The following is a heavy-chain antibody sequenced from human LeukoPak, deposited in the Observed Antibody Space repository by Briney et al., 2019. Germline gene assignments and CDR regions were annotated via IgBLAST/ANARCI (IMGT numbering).Heavy chain of an antibody. J-gene: IGHJ3*02. CDR3: AKGNGEFHI. D-gene: IGHD3-10*01. Sequence: GRSLRLSCAASGFTFDDYAMHWVRQAPGKGLEWVSGISWNSGSIGYADSVKGRFTISRDNAKNSLYLQMNSLRAEDTALYYCAKGNGEFHIWGQGTMVTVSS. CDR2: ISWNSGSI. CDR1: GFTFDDYA. V-gene: IGHV3-9*01.